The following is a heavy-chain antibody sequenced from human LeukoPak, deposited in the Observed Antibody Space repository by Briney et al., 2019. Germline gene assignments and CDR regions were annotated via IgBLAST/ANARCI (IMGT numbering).Heavy chain of an antibody. J-gene: IGHJ6*02. CDR3: ARDPFVAGEMYGPVHRKRNYGMDV. Sequence: GRSLRLSCAASGFTFSSYAMHWVRQAPGKGLEWVTFISYDGSNKYYGDSVKGRFTISRDNSRNTLYLQMNSLRVEDTAVYYCARDPFVAGEMYGPVHRKRNYGMDVWGQGTTVTVSS. CDR2: ISYDGSNK. V-gene: IGHV3-30-3*01. CDR1: GFTFSSYA. D-gene: IGHD6-19*01.